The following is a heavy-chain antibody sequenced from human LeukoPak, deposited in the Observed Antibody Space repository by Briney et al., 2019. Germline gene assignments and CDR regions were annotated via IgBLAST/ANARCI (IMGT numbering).Heavy chain of an antibody. J-gene: IGHJ1*01. Sequence: ASVKVSCKASGYTFTSYYMHWVRQAPGQGLEWMGGIIPIFGTANYAQKFQGRVTITRDTSASTAYMELSSLRFEDTAVYYCARVASKAPYFQHWGQGTLVTVSS. D-gene: IGHD2-15*01. CDR3: ARVASKAPYFQH. V-gene: IGHV1-46*01. CDR1: GYTFTSYY. CDR2: IIPIFGTA.